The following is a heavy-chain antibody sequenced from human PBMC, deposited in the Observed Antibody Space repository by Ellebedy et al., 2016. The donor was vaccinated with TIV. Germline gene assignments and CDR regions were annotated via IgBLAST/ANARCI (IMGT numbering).Heavy chain of an antibody. V-gene: IGHV3-48*02. J-gene: IGHJ3*02. CDR2: ISRSSTTI. CDR1: GFTFSSSW. CDR3: ARDKGATAHDGRPDDAFDI. D-gene: IGHD3-22*01. Sequence: GESLKISCAASGFTFSSSWMDWVRQAPGKGLEWLSYISRSSTTILYADSVKGRFTISRDNAKSSLYLQMISLRDEDTAVYYCARDKGATAHDGRPDDAFDIWGQGTMVTVS.